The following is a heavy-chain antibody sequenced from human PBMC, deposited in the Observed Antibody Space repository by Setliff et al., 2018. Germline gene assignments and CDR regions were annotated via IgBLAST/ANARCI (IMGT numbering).Heavy chain of an antibody. D-gene: IGHD2-8*01. V-gene: IGHV1-18*01. J-gene: IGHJ4*02. CDR1: GYAFNNYG. CDR2: INAYNGNT. Sequence: ASVKVSCKASGYAFNNYGIAWVRQAPGQGLEWMGWINAYNGNTFYAPKLQDRVTMTTDTSTATAYLELRSLRSDDTALYFCSRLVRYCTTTTCQTLSGGEHWGQGTLVTVSS. CDR3: SRLVRYCTTTTCQTLSGGEH.